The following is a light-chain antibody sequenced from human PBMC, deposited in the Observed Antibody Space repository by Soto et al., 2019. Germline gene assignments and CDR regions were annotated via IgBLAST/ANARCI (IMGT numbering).Light chain of an antibody. J-gene: IGLJ2*01. CDR2: DVN. V-gene: IGLV2-14*03. CDR1: SSDVGAYNH. CDR3: SSYASSTSVL. Sequence: QSVLTQPASVSGSPGQSITISCTGTSSDVGAYNHVSWYQQHPGKAPKLMIYDVNMWPSGVSHRFSGSKSGYTASLTNSGPQAEDEADYYCSSYASSTSVLFGGGTKLTVL.